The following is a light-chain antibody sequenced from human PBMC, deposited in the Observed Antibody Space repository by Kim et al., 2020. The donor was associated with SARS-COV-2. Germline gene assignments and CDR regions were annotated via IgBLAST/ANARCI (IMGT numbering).Light chain of an antibody. CDR1: SRRSYY. J-gene: IGLJ3*02. V-gene: IGLV3-19*01. CDR2: GKN. CDR3: NSRDSSGNLWV. Sequence: ALGQTGRITCQGDSRRSYYASWYQQKPGQAPVLVIYGKNNRPSGIPDRFSGSSSGNTASLTITGAQAEDEADYYCNSRDSSGNLWVFGGGTQLTVL.